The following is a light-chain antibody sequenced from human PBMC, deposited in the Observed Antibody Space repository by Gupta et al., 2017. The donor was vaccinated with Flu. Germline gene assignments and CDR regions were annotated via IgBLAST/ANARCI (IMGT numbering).Light chain of an antibody. J-gene: IGKJ1*01. CDR1: QSLLYSNGYNY. V-gene: IGKV2-28*01. Sequence: DIVMTQSPLSLAVTPGEPAPISCRSSQSLLYSNGYNYVNWYLQKPGQSPQLLIHLGSNRASGVPDRFSGSGSGTYFTLKISRVEAEDVGIYCCRQQLNSPWTFGQGTKVEIK. CDR2: LGS. CDR3: RQQLNSPWT.